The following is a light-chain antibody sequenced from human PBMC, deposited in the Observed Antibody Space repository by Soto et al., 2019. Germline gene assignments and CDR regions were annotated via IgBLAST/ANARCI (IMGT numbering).Light chain of an antibody. CDR2: GAS. V-gene: IGKV3-15*01. J-gene: IGKJ1*01. Sequence: EIVMTQSPATLSVSPGERATLSCRASQSVSSNLAWYQQKPGQAPRLLIYGASTRATGIPARFSGSGSGTEFTLTISNLQSEDFAVYYCQQNNNWPRTFGQGTKVDIK. CDR1: QSVSSN. CDR3: QQNNNWPRT.